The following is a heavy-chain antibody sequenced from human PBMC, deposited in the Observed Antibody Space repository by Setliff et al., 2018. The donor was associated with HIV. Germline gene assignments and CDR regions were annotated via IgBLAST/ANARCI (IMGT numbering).Heavy chain of an antibody. D-gene: IGHD2-15*01. V-gene: IGHV4-34*01. J-gene: IGHJ6*02. CDR2: INHSGST. CDR3: ARIPRRGRYCSGGSCYSRYGMDV. CDR1: GGSFSGYY. Sequence: SETLSLTCAVYGGSFSGYYWSWTRQPPGKGLEWIGEINHSGSTNYNPSLKSRVTISGNTSKNQYSLKLSSVTAADTAVYYCARIPRRGRYCSGGSCYSRYGMDVWGQGTTVTVSS.